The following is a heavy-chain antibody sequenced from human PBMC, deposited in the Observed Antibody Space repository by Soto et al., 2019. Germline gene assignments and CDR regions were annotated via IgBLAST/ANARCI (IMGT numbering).Heavy chain of an antibody. J-gene: IGHJ4*02. D-gene: IGHD2-2*01. CDR1: GGSISSGGYY. CDR3: ARAARGYQLRHYFDY. V-gene: IGHV4-31*03. Sequence: PSETLSLTCTVSGGSISSGGYYWSWIRQHPGKGLEWIGYIYYSGSTYYNPSLKSRVTISADTSKNQFSLKLSSVTAADTAVYYCARAARGYQLRHYFDYWGQGTLVTVSS. CDR2: IYYSGST.